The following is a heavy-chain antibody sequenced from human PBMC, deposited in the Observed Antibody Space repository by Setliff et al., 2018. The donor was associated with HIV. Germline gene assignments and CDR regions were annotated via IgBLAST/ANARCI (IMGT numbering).Heavy chain of an antibody. J-gene: IGHJ4*02. CDR3: ARARRSSMVRGTYFDY. Sequence: SVKVSCKASGGTFSSYAISWVRQAPGQGLEWMGGIIPIFGTANYAQKFQGRVTITADESTSTAYMELSSLRSEDTAMYYCARARRSSMVRGTYFDYWGQGTLVTVSS. CDR1: GGTFSSYA. V-gene: IGHV1-69*13. D-gene: IGHD3-10*01. CDR2: IIPIFGTA.